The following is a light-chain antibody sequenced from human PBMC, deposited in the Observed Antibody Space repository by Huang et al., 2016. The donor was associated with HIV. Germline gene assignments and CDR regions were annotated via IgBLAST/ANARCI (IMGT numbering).Light chain of an antibody. CDR1: QHISSW. J-gene: IGKJ1*01. V-gene: IGKV1-5*03. CDR3: QYGET. CDR2: KIS. Sequence: DIQMTQSPSTLSAFVGDRLTTTCRARQHISSWLAWYQQKPGKAPKLLIYKISSLEIGVPSRFSGSGSGTEFTLTISSLQPDDIGTYYCQYGETFGQGSKVEVK.